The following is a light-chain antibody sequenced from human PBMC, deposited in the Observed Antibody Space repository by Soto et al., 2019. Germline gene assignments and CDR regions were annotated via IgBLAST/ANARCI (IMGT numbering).Light chain of an antibody. Sequence: EIVLTQSPGTLSLSPGERATLSCRASQSVSSNHLAWYQHKHGQAPRLLIYGATNRATGISDRFTGSGSGTDFILTITRVEPEDFAVYSCQHYGSSSSITFGQGTRLEIK. V-gene: IGKV3-20*01. CDR3: QHYGSSSSIT. CDR1: QSVSSNH. J-gene: IGKJ5*01. CDR2: GAT.